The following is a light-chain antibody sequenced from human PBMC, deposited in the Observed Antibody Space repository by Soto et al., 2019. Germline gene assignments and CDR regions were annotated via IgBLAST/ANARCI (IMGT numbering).Light chain of an antibody. CDR2: LGS. J-gene: IGKJ1*01. Sequence: DVVMTQSPLSLPVTLGQPASLSCRSNQSLVHRDGIAYFSWFQQKPGQSPQLXIYLGSNRASGVPDRFSGSGSDTYFTLEISRVEADDVGVYYCMQPLENFRTFGQGTKVDIK. CDR3: MQPLENFRT. V-gene: IGKV2-28*01. CDR1: QSLVHRDGIAY.